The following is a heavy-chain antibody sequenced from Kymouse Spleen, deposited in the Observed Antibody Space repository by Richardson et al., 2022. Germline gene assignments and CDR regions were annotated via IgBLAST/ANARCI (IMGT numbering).Heavy chain of an antibody. CDR2: IKQDGSEK. CDR1: GFTFSSYW. V-gene: IGHV3-7*01. J-gene: IGHJ4*02. D-gene: IGHD3-9*01. CDR3: ARDPYDILTGYYGY. Sequence: EVQLVESGGGLVQPGGSLRLSCAASGFTFSSYWMSWVRQAPGKGLEWVANIKQDGSEKYYVDSVKGRFTISRDNAKNSLYLQMNSLRAEDTAVYYCARDPYDILTGYYGYWGQGTLVTVSS.